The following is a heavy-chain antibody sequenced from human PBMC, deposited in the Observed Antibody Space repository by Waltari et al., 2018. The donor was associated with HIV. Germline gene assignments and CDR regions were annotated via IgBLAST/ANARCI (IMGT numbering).Heavy chain of an antibody. D-gene: IGHD3-22*01. CDR1: GDSISSYY. Sequence: VQLQESGPGLVKPSETLSLTCTVSGDSISSYYWSWIRQPPGKGLEWIGNIHYTGSSNYSPSIKSRVTMWVDTSKNQFSLQLSSVTAADTAVFYCASFRSVKDRSGYYSTRFDYWGQGTLVIVSS. V-gene: IGHV4-59*01. J-gene: IGHJ4*02. CDR2: IHYTGSS. CDR3: ASFRSVKDRSGYYSTRFDY.